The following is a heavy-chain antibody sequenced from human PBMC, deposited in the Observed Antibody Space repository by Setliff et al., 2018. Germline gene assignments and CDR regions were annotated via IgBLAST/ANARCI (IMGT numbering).Heavy chain of an antibody. V-gene: IGHV3-33*08. CDR1: GFTFSTHA. Sequence: PGGSLRLSCAASGFTFSTHAMHWVRQAPGKGLEWVAVIWDDGVKKYHADSVKGRFTISRDNSKNTLYLQMNSLRPEDTAVYYCARTCSGSGCYAGLESWGQGTPVTVSS. D-gene: IGHD2-15*01. CDR3: ARTCSGSGCYAGLES. CDR2: IWDDGVKK. J-gene: IGHJ4*02.